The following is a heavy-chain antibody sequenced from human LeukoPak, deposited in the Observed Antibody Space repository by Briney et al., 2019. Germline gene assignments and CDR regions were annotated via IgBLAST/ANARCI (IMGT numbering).Heavy chain of an antibody. Sequence: GGSLRLSCAASGFTFSEYSMNWVRQAPGKGLEWVSYISSKSKSIYYADSVKGRFTISRDNGKNSLSLQMNGLTAEDTAMYYCARDGSPTFYYYYMDVWGKGTTVTVSS. J-gene: IGHJ6*03. V-gene: IGHV3-48*01. CDR1: GFTFSEYS. CDR2: ISSKSKSI. CDR3: ARDGSPTFYYYYMDV. D-gene: IGHD2/OR15-2a*01.